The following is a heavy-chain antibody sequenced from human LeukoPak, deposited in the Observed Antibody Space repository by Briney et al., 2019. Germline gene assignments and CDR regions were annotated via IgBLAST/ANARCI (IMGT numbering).Heavy chain of an antibody. CDR1: GFSFTTYW. J-gene: IGHJ4*02. Sequence: GEPLKISCKVSGFSFTTYWIGWVRQMPGKGLEWMGTIYPGDSDTRYSPSFQGQVTISADKSISTAYLQWSSLKASDAAMYYCAKTRTYGSGSYGDYWGQGTLVTVSS. CDR2: IYPGDSDT. V-gene: IGHV5-51*01. D-gene: IGHD3-10*01. CDR3: AKTRTYGSGSYGDY.